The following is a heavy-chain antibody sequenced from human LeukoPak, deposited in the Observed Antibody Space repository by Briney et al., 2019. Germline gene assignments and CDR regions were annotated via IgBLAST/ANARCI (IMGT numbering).Heavy chain of an antibody. CDR2: IYYSGST. CDR3: ARMVGVTTGYYYYGMDV. CDR1: GGSISSSSYY. V-gene: IGHV4-39*01. D-gene: IGHD4-17*01. J-gene: IGHJ6*02. Sequence: PSETLSLTCTVSGGSISSSSYYWGWIRQPPGKGLEWIGSIYYSGSTYYNPSLKSRVTISVDTSKNQFSLKLSSVTAADTAVYYCARMVGVTTGYYYYGMDVWGQGTTVTVSS.